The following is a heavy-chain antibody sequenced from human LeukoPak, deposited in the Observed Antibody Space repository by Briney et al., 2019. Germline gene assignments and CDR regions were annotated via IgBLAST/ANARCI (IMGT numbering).Heavy chain of an antibody. J-gene: IGHJ3*02. V-gene: IGHV3-53*04. CDR3: AGDVYAPGYSYGFAFDI. CDR2: IYSGGST. CDR1: GFTVSSNY. Sequence: GGSLRLSCAASGFTVSSNYMSWVRQAPGKGLEWVSVIYSGGSTYYADSVKGRFTISRHNSKNTLYLQMNSLRAEDTAVYYCAGDVYAPGYSYGFAFDIWGQGTMVTVSS. D-gene: IGHD5-18*01.